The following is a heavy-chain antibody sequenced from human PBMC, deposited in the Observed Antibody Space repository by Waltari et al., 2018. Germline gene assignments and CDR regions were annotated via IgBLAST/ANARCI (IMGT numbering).Heavy chain of an antibody. V-gene: IGHV4-31*03. D-gene: IGHD3-16*01. CDR1: GGSISSGGYY. J-gene: IGHJ5*02. CDR2: IYDSGST. Sequence: QVQLQESGPGLVKPSQTLSLTCTVSGGSISSGGYYWSWIRQQPGKGLEWIGYIYDSGSTYYNPSLKSRVTISVDTSKNQFSLKLSSVTAADTAVYYCAREDYGARAPDPWGQGTLVTVSS. CDR3: AREDYGARAPDP.